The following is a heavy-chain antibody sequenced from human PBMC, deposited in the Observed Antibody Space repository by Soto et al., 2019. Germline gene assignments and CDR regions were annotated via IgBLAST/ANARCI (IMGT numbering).Heavy chain of an antibody. V-gene: IGHV1-18*01. J-gene: IGHJ4*02. Sequence: QVKLVQSGAEVKKPGASVKVSCKASGYTFTSYGISWVRQAPGQGLEWMGWISAYNGNTNYAQKLQGRVTMTTDTTTSTAYMELRSLRSDDTAVYYCARAGYVGILTGSFDYWGQGTLVTVSS. CDR3: ARAGYVGILTGSFDY. CDR2: ISAYNGNT. CDR1: GYTFTSYG. D-gene: IGHD3-9*01.